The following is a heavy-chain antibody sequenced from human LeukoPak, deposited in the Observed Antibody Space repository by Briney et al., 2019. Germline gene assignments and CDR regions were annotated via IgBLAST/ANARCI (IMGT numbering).Heavy chain of an antibody. V-gene: IGHV3-30*03. CDR2: ISYDGSNK. Sequence: GGSLRLSCAASGFTFSSYGMHWVRQAPGKGLEWVAVISYDGSNKYYADSVKGRSAISRDNSKNTLYLQMNSLRAEDTAVYYCAYGSGCDYWGQGTLVTVSS. D-gene: IGHD6-19*01. CDR3: AYGSGCDY. J-gene: IGHJ4*02. CDR1: GFTFSSYG.